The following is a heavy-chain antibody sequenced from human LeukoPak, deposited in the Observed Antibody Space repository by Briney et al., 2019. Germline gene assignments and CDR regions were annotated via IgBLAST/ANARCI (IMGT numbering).Heavy chain of an antibody. CDR3: ARSYFDVLTNYYMWLAP. CDR2: INLNDDET. Sequence: ASVTVSFKSSGYTFTDYYIHWVRQAPGQGLEWMGWINLNDDETFYAHNFQDRVTMTGDTSISTAYLELSSLRSDDTAVFYCARSYFDVLTNYYMWLAPWGQGTLVTVSS. V-gene: IGHV1-2*07. CDR1: GYTFTDYY. J-gene: IGHJ5*02. D-gene: IGHD3-9*01.